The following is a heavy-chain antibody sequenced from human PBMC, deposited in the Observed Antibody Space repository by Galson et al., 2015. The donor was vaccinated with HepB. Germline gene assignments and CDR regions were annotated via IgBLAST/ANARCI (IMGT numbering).Heavy chain of an antibody. CDR1: GGTFSSYS. Sequence: SVKVSCKASGGTFSSYSISWVRQAPGQGLEWMGRIIPILGIANYAQKFQGRVTITADKSTSTAYMELSSLRSEDTAVYYCARVRCSSTSCYGHYGMDVWGQGTTVTVSS. CDR2: IIPILGIA. V-gene: IGHV1-69*02. J-gene: IGHJ6*02. D-gene: IGHD2-2*01. CDR3: ARVRCSSTSCYGHYGMDV.